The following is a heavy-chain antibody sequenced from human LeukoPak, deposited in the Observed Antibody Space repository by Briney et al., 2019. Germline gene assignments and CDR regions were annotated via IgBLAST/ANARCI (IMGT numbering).Heavy chain of an antibody. CDR2: ISSSSSYI. D-gene: IGHD2-21*02. CDR1: GFTFSSYS. J-gene: IGHJ4*02. V-gene: IGHV3-21*01. Sequence: GGSLRLSCAASGFTFSSYSMNWVRRAPGKGLEWVSSISSSSSYIYYADSVKGRFTISRDNAKNSLYLQMNSLRAEDTAVYYCLAYCGGDCYSFDYWGQGTLVTVSS. CDR3: LAYCGGDCYSFDY.